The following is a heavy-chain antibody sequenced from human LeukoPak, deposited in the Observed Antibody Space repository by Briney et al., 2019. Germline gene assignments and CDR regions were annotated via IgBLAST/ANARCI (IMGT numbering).Heavy chain of an antibody. J-gene: IGHJ4*02. CDR2: IYYSGST. D-gene: IGHD3-22*01. CDR1: GGSISSYY. V-gene: IGHV4-59*08. CDR3: ASYYYDSSGPYSWYFDY. Sequence: SETLSLTCTVSGGSISSYYWSWIRQPPGKGLEWIGYIYYSGSTNYNPSLKSRVTISVDTSKNQFSLKLSSVTAADTAVYYCASYYYDSSGPYSWYFDYWGQGTLVTVSS.